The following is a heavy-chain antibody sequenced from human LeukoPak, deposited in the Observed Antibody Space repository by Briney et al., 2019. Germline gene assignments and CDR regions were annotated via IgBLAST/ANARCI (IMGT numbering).Heavy chain of an antibody. CDR1: GYTFTSYY. CDR2: INPSGGST. V-gene: IGHV1-46*01. J-gene: IGHJ4*02. Sequence: GASVNVSCKASGYTFTSYYMHWVRQAPGQGLEWMGIINPSGGSTSYAQKFQGRVTMTRDTSTSTVYMELSSLRSEDTAVYYCARERYSYGHGGPENLDYWGQGTLVTVSS. D-gene: IGHD5-18*01. CDR3: ARERYSYGHGGPENLDY.